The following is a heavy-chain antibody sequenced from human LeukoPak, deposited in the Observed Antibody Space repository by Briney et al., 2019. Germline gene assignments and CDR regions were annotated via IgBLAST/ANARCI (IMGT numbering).Heavy chain of an antibody. CDR2: IYTSGTT. D-gene: IGHD3-22*01. V-gene: IGHV4-61*02. CDR3: ARLSGYYDSSPEV. Sequence: PSETLSLTCTVSGASVSSGRHYWTWIRRPAGKGLEWIGRIYTSGTTKYDPSLESRVAISMDTSRNQFSLKLTSVTAADTAVYYCARLSGYYDSSPEVWGQGTLVAVSS. J-gene: IGHJ4*02. CDR1: GASVSSGRHY.